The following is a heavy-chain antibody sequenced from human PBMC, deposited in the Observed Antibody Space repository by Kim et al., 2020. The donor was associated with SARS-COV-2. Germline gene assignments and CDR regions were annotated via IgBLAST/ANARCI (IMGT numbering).Heavy chain of an antibody. V-gene: IGHV3-23*01. CDR3: SKHFGTSDSEFHH. J-gene: IGHJ1*01. Sequence: GGSLRLSCATSGFTFSASAMTWVRQAPGKGLEWVSGISGSDGSAYYADSVKGRFIISRDKPNNTLHLQLNNLSAEDTAAYYCSKHFGTSDSEFHHWGQGT. D-gene: IGHD3-3*01. CDR2: ISGSDGSA. CDR1: GFTFSASA.